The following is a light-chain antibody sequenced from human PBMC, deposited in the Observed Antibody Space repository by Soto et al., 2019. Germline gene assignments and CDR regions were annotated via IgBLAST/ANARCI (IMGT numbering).Light chain of an antibody. Sequence: EIVLTQSPGTLSLSPGETATLSSRAGRTVNGAYLAWFQQRPGQAPRLLIFATSRRATDIPDRFSGSGSGTDFTLAIRRLEPEDFAVYYCHQFGYSPRTFGQGTKVE. V-gene: IGKV3-20*01. CDR3: HQFGYSPRT. J-gene: IGKJ1*01. CDR1: RTVNGAY. CDR2: ATS.